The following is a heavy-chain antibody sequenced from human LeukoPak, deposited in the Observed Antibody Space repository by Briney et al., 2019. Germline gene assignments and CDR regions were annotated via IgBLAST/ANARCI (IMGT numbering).Heavy chain of an antibody. CDR3: ARVGPFGIGWPDY. CDR2: ISTHNDHT. V-gene: IGHV1-18*01. CDR1: GYSFTDNG. Sequence: ASVKVSCKASGYSFTDNGLSWVRQVPGQGLEWMGWISTHNDHTNYAQKLQGRVTMTTDTSTSTAYMELRSLRSDDTAVYYCARVGPFGIGWPDYWGQGTLVTVSS. D-gene: IGHD6-19*01. J-gene: IGHJ4*02.